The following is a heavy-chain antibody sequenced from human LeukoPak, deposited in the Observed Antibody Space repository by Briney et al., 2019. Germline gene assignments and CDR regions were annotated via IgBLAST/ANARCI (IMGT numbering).Heavy chain of an antibody. CDR2: INHSGST. D-gene: IGHD1-7*01. V-gene: IGHV4-34*01. Sequence: SETLSLTCAVYGGSFSGYYWSWIRQPPGKGLEWIWEINHSGSTNYNPSLKSRVTISVDTSKNQFSMKLSSVTAADTAVYYCARGPTTNWNYVRFFDYWGQGTLVTVSS. CDR3: ARGPTTNWNYVRFFDY. J-gene: IGHJ4*02. CDR1: GGSFSGYY.